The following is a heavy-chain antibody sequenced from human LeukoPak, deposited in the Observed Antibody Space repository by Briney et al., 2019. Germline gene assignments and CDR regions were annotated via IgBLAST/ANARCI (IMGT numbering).Heavy chain of an antibody. CDR2: ISGSGGSI. Sequence: GGSLRLSCAASGFTFSSYAMSWVRQAPGKGLEWVSAISGSGGSIYYADSVKGRFTISRDNSKNTLYLQMNSLRAKDTAVYYCAKDRGGYYYDSSGYYDYWGQGTLVTVSS. CDR3: AKDRGGYYYDSSGYYDY. D-gene: IGHD3-22*01. CDR1: GFTFSSYA. V-gene: IGHV3-23*01. J-gene: IGHJ4*02.